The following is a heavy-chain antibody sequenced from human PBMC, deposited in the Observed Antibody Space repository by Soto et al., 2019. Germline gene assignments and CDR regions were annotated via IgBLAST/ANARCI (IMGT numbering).Heavy chain of an antibody. D-gene: IGHD5-12*01. CDR1: GGSISSYY. CDR3: ARAGGYSGYDQTFDY. J-gene: IGHJ4*02. V-gene: IGHV4-59*01. CDR2: IYYSGST. Sequence: SETLSLTCTVSGGSISSYYWSWIRQPPGKGLEWIGYIYYSGSTNYNPSLKSRVTISVDTSKNQFSLKLSSVTAADTAVYYCARAGGYSGYDQTFDYWGQGTLVTVSS.